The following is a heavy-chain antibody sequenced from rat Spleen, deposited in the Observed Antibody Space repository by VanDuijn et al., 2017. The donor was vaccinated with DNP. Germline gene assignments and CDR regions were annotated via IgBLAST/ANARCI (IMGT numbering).Heavy chain of an antibody. V-gene: IGHV5-7*01. CDR1: GFTFNDYY. D-gene: IGHD1-12*01. Sequence: EVLLVESDGGLVQPGRSLKLSCAVSGFTFNDYYMAWVRQAPAKGLEWVATISYNGGTPSYRDSVKGRFTISRDNAQSTLYLQMDSLRSEDTATYYCARHRTIMPYYYSMDAWGQGASVTVSS. CDR3: ARHRTIMPYYYSMDA. CDR2: ISYNGGTP. J-gene: IGHJ4*01.